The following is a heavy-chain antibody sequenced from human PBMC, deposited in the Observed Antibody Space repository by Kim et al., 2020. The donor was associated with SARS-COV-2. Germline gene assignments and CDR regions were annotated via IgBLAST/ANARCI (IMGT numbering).Heavy chain of an antibody. V-gene: IGHV1-2*06. CDR1: DYIFTNFY. CDR3: AGHSAVCSHDLYAMDV. CDR2: IYPHSGDA. Sequence: ASVKVSCKASDYIFTNFYIHWVRQAPGRGLEWLGRIYPHSGDANYGKNYEGRVAMTTDTSLITAYLELTSLTSDDTAVYYCAGHSAVCSHDLYAMDVWGQGTTLTVSS. J-gene: IGHJ6*02. D-gene: IGHD1-1*01.